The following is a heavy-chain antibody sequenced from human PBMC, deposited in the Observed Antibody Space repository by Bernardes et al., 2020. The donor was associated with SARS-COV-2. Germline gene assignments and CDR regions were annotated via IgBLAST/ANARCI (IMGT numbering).Heavy chain of an antibody. CDR1: GGSFSGHY. D-gene: IGHD2-15*01. Sequence: SETLSLTCAVYGGSFSGHYWSWVRRPPGQGLEWIGEFKEDGSTNYNPSLKRRVTFSAETSKNQFSLRLRSVTAADTAVYYCVRGYSGVVASDWGQGTLVTVSS. CDR3: VRGYSGVVASD. V-gene: IGHV4-34*01. CDR2: FKEDGST. J-gene: IGHJ1*01.